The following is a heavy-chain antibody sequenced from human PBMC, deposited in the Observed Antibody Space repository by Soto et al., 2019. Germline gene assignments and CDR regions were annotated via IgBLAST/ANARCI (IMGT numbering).Heavy chain of an antibody. Sequence: PSETLSLTCTVSGGSISSSSYYWGWIRQPPGKGLEWIGSIYYSGSTYYNPSLKSRVTISVDTSKNQFSLKLSSVTAADTAVYYCVGRITMVRGVIITDSYNWFAPWGQGTLVTVSS. CDR1: GGSISSSSYY. J-gene: IGHJ5*02. CDR3: VGRITMVRGVIITDSYNWFAP. CDR2: IYYSGST. V-gene: IGHV4-39*01. D-gene: IGHD3-10*01.